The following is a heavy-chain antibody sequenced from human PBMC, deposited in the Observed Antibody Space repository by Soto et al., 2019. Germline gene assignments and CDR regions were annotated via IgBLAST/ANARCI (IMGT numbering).Heavy chain of an antibody. Sequence: QVQLVQSGAEVKKPGSSVKVSCKASGGTFSSYAISWVRQAPGQGLEWRGGIIPIFGTANYAQKFQGRVTITADEPTSTAYMELSSLSSEDTAVYYCARDTEGATSWYFDLWGRGTLVTVSS. D-gene: IGHD4-4*01. V-gene: IGHV1-69*01. J-gene: IGHJ2*01. CDR1: GGTFSSYA. CDR2: IIPIFGTA. CDR3: ARDTEGATSWYFDL.